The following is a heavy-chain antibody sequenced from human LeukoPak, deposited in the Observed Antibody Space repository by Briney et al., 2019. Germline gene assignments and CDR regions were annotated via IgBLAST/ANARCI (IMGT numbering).Heavy chain of an antibody. CDR2: INHSGST. CDR1: GGSFSGYY. V-gene: IGHV4-34*01. Sequence: PSETLSLTCAVYGGSFSGYYWSWIRQSPGKGLEWIGEINHSGSTNYNPSLKSRVTISVDTSKNQFSLKLSSVTAADTAVYYCARVGMATITNWFDPWGQGTLVTVSS. D-gene: IGHD5-24*01. CDR3: ARVGMATITNWFDP. J-gene: IGHJ5*02.